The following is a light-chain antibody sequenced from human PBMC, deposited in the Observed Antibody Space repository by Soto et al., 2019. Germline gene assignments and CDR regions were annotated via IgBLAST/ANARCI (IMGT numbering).Light chain of an antibody. Sequence: DVQMTQSPSSLSASVGDRVTITCRASQDINSYLAWYQQKPGNAPKSRIYAASSLQTGVPARFSGSESGTDFTLTISNLQPEDSATYYCQQYNIYPLTFGGGTKVEIK. CDR2: AAS. J-gene: IGKJ4*01. V-gene: IGKV1D-16*01. CDR3: QQYNIYPLT. CDR1: QDINSY.